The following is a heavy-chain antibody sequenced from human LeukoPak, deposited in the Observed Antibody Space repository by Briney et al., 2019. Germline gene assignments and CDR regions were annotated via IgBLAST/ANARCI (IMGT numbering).Heavy chain of an antibody. Sequence: GGSLSLPCAASGFTLCSYRMHWARHAPGKGLVGVLYTSSSSSTIYYAVPVKGRFTISRDNAKNSLYLQMSSLRAEDTAVYYCAKESKIKRFLEWLSPPHFDYWGQGTLVTVSS. J-gene: IGHJ4*02. CDR1: GFTLCSYR. CDR2: TSSSSSTI. D-gene: IGHD3-3*01. CDR3: AKESKIKRFLEWLSPPHFDY. V-gene: IGHV3-48*01.